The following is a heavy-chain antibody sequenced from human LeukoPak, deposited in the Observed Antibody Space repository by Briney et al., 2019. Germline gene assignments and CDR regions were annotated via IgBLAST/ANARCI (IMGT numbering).Heavy chain of an antibody. CDR2: IYYSGST. V-gene: IGHV4-59*01. D-gene: IGHD2-21*02. Sequence: SETLSLTCTVSGGSISSYYWSWIRQPPGKGLEWIGYIYYSGSTNYNPSLKSRVTISVDTSKNQFSLKLSSVTAADTAVYYCASVTGTKYNWFDPWGQGTLVTVSS. CDR3: ASVTGTKYNWFDP. J-gene: IGHJ5*02. CDR1: GGSISSYY.